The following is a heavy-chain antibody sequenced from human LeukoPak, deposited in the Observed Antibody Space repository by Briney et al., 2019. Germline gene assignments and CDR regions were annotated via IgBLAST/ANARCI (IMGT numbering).Heavy chain of an antibody. J-gene: IGHJ4*02. Sequence: PGGSLRLSCAASGFTFSTYSMTWVRQAPGKGLEWVSIVSGGVGTRYYADSVKGRFTISRDNSKKTLYLQMNSLRAEDTAVYYCAKGQITRSDRFDYWGQGTLVTVSS. V-gene: IGHV3-23*01. CDR2: VSGGVGTR. D-gene: IGHD3-16*01. CDR3: AKGQITRSDRFDY. CDR1: GFTFSTYS.